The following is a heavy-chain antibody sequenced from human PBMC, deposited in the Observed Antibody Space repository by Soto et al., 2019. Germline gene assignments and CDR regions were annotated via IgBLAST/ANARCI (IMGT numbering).Heavy chain of an antibody. J-gene: IGHJ6*02. CDR3: ARDWVFWSGYRVHYYYYGMDV. Sequence: PGGSLRLSCAASGFTFSSYWMSWVRQAPGKGLEWVANIKQDGSEKYYVDSVKGRFTISRDNAKNSLYLQMNSLRAEDTAVYYCARDWVFWSGYRVHYYYYGMDVWGQGTTVTVSS. D-gene: IGHD3-3*01. CDR1: GFTFSSYW. V-gene: IGHV3-7*05. CDR2: IKQDGSEK.